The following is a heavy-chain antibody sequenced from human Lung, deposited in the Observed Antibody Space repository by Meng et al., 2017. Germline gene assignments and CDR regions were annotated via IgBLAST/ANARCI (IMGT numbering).Heavy chain of an antibody. CDR1: GGSFSDYY. CDR2: INHSGST. J-gene: IGHJ4*02. D-gene: IGHD4-11*01. V-gene: IGHV4-34*01. Sequence: QVQVQPWGTGLLKPSETLSLTCVVSGGSFSDYYWSWIRQPPGKGLEWIGEINHSGSTNYNPSLESRATISVDTSQNNLSLKLSSVTAADSAVYYCARGPTTMAHDFDYWGQETLVTVSS. CDR3: ARGPTTMAHDFDY.